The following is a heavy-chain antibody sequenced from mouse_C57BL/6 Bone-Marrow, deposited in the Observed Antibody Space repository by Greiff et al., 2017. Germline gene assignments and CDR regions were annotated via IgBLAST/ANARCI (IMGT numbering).Heavy chain of an antibody. D-gene: IGHD1-1*01. Sequence: QVTLKESGPGILQPSQTLSLTCSSSGFSLSTSNMGIGWIRQPSGKGLEWLVHTWWNDDKYYNPFLKSRPTNSKDTSNNQVFLKITIVDTADTATDYCAPYYYDSSYPFAYWGQGTLVTVSA. CDR1: GFSLSTSNMG. J-gene: IGHJ3*01. CDR2: TWWNDDK. V-gene: IGHV8-5*01. CDR3: APYYYDSSYPFAY.